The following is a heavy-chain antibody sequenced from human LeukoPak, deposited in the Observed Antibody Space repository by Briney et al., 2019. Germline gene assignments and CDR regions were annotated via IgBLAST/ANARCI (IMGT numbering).Heavy chain of an antibody. CDR2: INHSGST. V-gene: IGHV4-34*01. J-gene: IGHJ4*02. D-gene: IGHD6-19*01. CDR3: ARGMYSSGWYEGTFGY. CDR1: GFSFSSYW. Sequence: PGGSLRLSCAASGFSFSSYWMNWVRQPPGKGLEWIGEINHSGSTNYNPSLKSRVTISVDTSKNQFSLKLSSVTAADTAVYYCARGMYSSGWYEGTFGYWGQGTLVTVSS.